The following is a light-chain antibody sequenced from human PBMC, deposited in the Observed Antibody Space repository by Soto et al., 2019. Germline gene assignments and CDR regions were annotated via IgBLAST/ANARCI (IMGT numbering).Light chain of an antibody. Sequence: EIVLTQSPATLSLSPGERATLSCRASQGVSSYLAWYQQKPGQAPRLPIYDASNRATGTPARFSGSGPGTDFTLTISSLEPEDFAVYYCQQRSNWPLTFGGGTKVDIK. V-gene: IGKV3D-11*01. J-gene: IGKJ4*01. CDR3: QQRSNWPLT. CDR2: DAS. CDR1: QGVSSY.